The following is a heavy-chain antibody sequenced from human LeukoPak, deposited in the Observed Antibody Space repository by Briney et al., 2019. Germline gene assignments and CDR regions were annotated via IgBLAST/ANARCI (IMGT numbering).Heavy chain of an antibody. V-gene: IGHV3-21*01. D-gene: IGHD3-9*01. Sequence: GGSLRLSCAASGFTFSTYNMNWVRQVPGKGLEWVSSITSSSTYMFYADSVKGRFTISRDNAQNSLYLQINSLRAEDTAVYYCARVGDILTGGGYYYYMDVWGKGTTVTISS. CDR2: ITSSSTYM. J-gene: IGHJ6*03. CDR1: GFTFSTYN. CDR3: ARVGDILTGGGYYYYMDV.